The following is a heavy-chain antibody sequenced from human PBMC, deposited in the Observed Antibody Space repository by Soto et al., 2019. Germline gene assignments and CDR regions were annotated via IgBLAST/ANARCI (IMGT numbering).Heavy chain of an antibody. J-gene: IGHJ4*02. CDR3: ARGTRWNMIVVPNTPY. CDR1: GFTFSSYA. CDR2: ISYDGSNK. Sequence: QVQLVESGGGVVQPGRSLRLSCAASGFTFSSYAMHWVRQAPGKGLEWVAVISYDGSNKYYADSVKGRFTISRDNSKNTLYLQMNSLRAEDTAVYYCARGTRWNMIVVPNTPYWGQGTLVTVCS. V-gene: IGHV3-30-3*01. D-gene: IGHD3-22*01.